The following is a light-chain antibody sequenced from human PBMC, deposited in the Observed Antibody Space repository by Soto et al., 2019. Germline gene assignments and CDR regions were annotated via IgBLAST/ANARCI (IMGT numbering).Light chain of an antibody. CDR1: SGHSSYI. V-gene: IGLV4-60*03. CDR3: ETWDSNTVV. CDR2: LEGSGSY. Sequence: QAVVTQSSSASASLGSSVKLTCTLSSGHSSYIIAWHQQQPGKAPRYLMKLEGSGSYNKGSGVPDRFSGSSSGADRYLTISNLQSEDEADYYCETWDSNTVVFCGGTKLTVL. J-gene: IGLJ2*01.